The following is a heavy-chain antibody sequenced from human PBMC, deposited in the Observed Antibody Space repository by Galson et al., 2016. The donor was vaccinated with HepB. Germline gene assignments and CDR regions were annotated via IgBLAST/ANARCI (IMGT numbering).Heavy chain of an antibody. CDR1: GYTFTSYA. CDR2: INADNGNT. V-gene: IGHV1-3*01. J-gene: IGHJ4*02. Sequence: SVKVSCKASGYTFTSYAMHWVRQAPGQRLEWMGWINADNGNTQYSQKFQGRVTITRDTSASTVYMVLSSLRSEDTAVYYCARDNGRHSTSWKIYVYWGQGTLVTVSS. CDR3: ARDNGRHSTSWKIYVY. D-gene: IGHD6-13*01.